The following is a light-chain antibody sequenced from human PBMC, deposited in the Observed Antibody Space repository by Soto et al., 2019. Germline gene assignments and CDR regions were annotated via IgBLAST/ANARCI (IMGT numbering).Light chain of an antibody. V-gene: IGLV1-40*01. Sequence: QSVLTQPPSVSGAPGQRVTISCTGSNSNIGAGYDVHWYKQLPGTAPKFLISRKNNRPSGVPDRFSGSKSGTSASLDITGLQAEDEADYYCQSYDSSLSGVVFGGGTKLTVL. CDR3: QSYDSSLSGVV. CDR2: RKN. CDR1: NSNIGAGYD. J-gene: IGLJ3*02.